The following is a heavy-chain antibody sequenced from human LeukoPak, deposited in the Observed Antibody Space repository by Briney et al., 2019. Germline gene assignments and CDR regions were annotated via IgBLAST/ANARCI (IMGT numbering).Heavy chain of an antibody. J-gene: IGHJ3*02. CDR3: ARDRLLRIMITFGSLVLDAFDI. Sequence: GESLRLSCAASGFTFSSYWMSWVRQPPGKGLEWVANVKQDGSEKHYTDSVKGRFTISRDNAEHSLYLQMNSLRAEDAVVYYCARDRLLRIMITFGSLVLDAFDIWRQGTMV. CDR2: VKQDGSEK. CDR1: GFTFSSYW. D-gene: IGHD3-16*01. V-gene: IGHV3-7*01.